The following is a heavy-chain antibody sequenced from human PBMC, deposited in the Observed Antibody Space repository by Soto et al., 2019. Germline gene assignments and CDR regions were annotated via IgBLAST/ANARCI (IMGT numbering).Heavy chain of an antibody. CDR1: GGSISSYY. CDR2: IYYSGST. V-gene: IGHV4-59*01. Sequence: SETLSLTYTVSGGSISSYYWSWIRQPPGKGLEWIGYIYYSGSTNYNPSLKSRVTISVDTSRNQFSLKLSSVTAADTAVYYCARTLYSYGPRFDYWGQGTLVTVSS. CDR3: ARTLYSYGPRFDY. J-gene: IGHJ4*02. D-gene: IGHD5-18*01.